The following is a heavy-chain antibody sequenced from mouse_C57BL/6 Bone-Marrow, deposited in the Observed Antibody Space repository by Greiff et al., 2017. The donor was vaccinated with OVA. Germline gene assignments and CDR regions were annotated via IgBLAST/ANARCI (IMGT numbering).Heavy chain of an antibody. CDR3: ARRGLYSNYPDY. V-gene: IGHV1-81*01. CDR1: GYTFTSYG. J-gene: IGHJ2*01. D-gene: IGHD2-5*01. CDR2: IYPRSGNT. Sequence: VQLQQSGAELARPGASVKLSCKASGYTFTSYGMSWVKQRTGQGLEWIGDIYPRSGNTYYNKKFKGKATLTADKSSSTAYMELRSLTSEDSAVYFGARRGLYSNYPDYWGQGTTLTVSS.